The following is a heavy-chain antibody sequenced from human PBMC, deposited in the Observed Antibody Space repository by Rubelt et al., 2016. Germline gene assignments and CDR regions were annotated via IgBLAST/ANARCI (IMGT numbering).Heavy chain of an antibody. CDR1: GGSFSGYY. V-gene: IGHV4-34*01. CDR3: ARVVLGGGYEEY. Sequence: QVQLQQWGAGLLKPSETLSLTCAVYGGSFSGYYWSWIRQPPGKGLEWIGEINHSGSTNYNPPLKSRVTILVETAKNQFSLKLTSVTAADTAGYYCARVVLGGGYEEYWGHGTLVTVSS. J-gene: IGHJ4*01. D-gene: IGHD5-12*01. CDR2: INHSGST.